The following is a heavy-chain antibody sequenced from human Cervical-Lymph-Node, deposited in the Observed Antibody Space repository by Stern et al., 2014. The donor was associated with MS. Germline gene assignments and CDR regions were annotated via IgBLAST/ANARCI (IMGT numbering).Heavy chain of an antibody. CDR1: GIAFSGYA. J-gene: IGHJ4*02. Sequence: VQLVESGGRVVQPGRSLRLSCAASGIAFSGYAMHWVRQAPGKGLEWVAFISYDGTSIYYTDSVRGRFPISRDNSKTTLYLQLSSLRPEDTAVYYCARQDQRLVTFDNWGQGTLVTVSS. V-gene: IGHV3-30*04. CDR2: ISYDGTSI. D-gene: IGHD6-13*01. CDR3: ARQDQRLVTFDN.